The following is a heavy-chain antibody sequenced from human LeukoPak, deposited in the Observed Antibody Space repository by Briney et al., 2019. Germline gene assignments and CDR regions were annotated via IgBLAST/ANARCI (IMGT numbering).Heavy chain of an antibody. D-gene: IGHD3-10*01. V-gene: IGHV3-48*02. CDR2: ISSDSRTI. CDR1: GFTFSSYS. CDR3: ARYGSGTSYITNYFDY. Sequence: GGSLRLSCAASGFTFSSYSMNWVRQAPGKGLEWVSYISSDSRTIYYADSVKGRFTISRDNAKNSLFLQMKSLRDEDTAVYYCARYGSGTSYITNYFDYWGQGTLVTVSS. J-gene: IGHJ4*02.